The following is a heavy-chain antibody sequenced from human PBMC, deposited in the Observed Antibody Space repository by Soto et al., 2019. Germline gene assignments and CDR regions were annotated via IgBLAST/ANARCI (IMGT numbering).Heavy chain of an antibody. CDR1: VKVTVSSVR. Sequence: PGGSLRLSWEASVKVTVSSVRGVSWVRQAPGKGLEWVSAINIGGDNTFYTDSVKGRFTISRDNSKNMLYLEMNSLTAEDTAVYYCARRAYYFDGTGSHAFDIWGQGTRVTVSS. J-gene: IGHJ3*02. D-gene: IGHD3-22*01. V-gene: IGHV3-23*01. CDR3: ARRAYYFDGTGSHAFDI. CDR2: INIGGDNT.